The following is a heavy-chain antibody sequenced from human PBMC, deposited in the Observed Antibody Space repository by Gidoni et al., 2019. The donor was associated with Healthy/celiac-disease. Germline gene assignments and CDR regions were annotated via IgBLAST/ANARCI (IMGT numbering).Heavy chain of an antibody. CDR2: IYPGDSDT. V-gene: IGHV5-51*01. D-gene: IGHD3-3*01. Sequence: EVQLVQSGAEVKKPGESLKISCKGSGYSFTRYWIGWVRQMPGKGLEWMGIIYPGDSDTRYSPSFQGQVTISADKSISTAYLQWSSLKASDTAMYYCARTYYEFWSDPNPSNSLVDVLDYWGQGTLVTVSS. CDR1: GYSFTRYW. J-gene: IGHJ4*02. CDR3: ARTYYEFWSDPNPSNSLVDVLDY.